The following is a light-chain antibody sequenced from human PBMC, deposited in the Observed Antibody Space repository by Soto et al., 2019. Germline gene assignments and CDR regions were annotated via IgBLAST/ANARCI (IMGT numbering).Light chain of an antibody. CDR3: QSYDSSLSGYV. CDR1: SSNIGAGYD. CDR2: ENN. Sequence: QSVLTQPPSVSEAPGQRVTISCTGSSSNIGAGYDAHWYQQVPGTAPKLLIYENNHRPSGVPDRLSGSKSGTSASLAITGLQAEDEAEYYCQSYDSSLSGYVFGTGTKVTVL. J-gene: IGLJ1*01. V-gene: IGLV1-40*01.